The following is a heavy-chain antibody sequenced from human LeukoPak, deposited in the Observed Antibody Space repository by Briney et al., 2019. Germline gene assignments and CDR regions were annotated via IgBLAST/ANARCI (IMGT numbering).Heavy chain of an antibody. J-gene: IGHJ4*02. CDR3: ARDLGFGELLPNY. CDR1: GGSISSYY. V-gene: IGHV4-59*01. CDR2: IYYSGST. D-gene: IGHD3-10*01. Sequence: SETLSLTCTVSGGSISSYYWSWIRQPPGKGLEWIGYIYYSGSTNYNPSLKSRVTISVDTSKNQFSLKLSSVAAADTAVYYCARDLGFGELLPNYWGQGTLVTVSS.